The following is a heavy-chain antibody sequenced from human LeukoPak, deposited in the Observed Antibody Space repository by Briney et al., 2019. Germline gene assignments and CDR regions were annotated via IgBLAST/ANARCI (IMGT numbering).Heavy chain of an antibody. CDR3: AREWLQDGFDI. CDR1: GDSVSSNSAA. D-gene: IGHD5-12*01. J-gene: IGHJ3*02. Sequence: SQTLSLTCAISGDSVSSNSAARNWIRQSPSRGLEWLGRTYYRSKWYNDYAESVKSRVSVNPDTSKNQLSLQLNSVTPEDTAVYYCAREWLQDGFDIWGQGTMVTVSS. CDR2: TYYRSKWYN. V-gene: IGHV6-1*01.